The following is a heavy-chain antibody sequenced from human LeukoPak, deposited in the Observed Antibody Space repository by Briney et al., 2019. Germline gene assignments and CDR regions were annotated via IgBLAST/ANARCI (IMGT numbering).Heavy chain of an antibody. Sequence: SETLSLTCAVYGGSFSDYYWNGIRHPPGKGLEWIGEINHSGSTNYNPSLKSRVTMSVDTFKNQFSLTLSSVTAADTAVYYCARVQDFETRGYYLGYWGHGTLVTVSS. D-gene: IGHD3-22*01. CDR2: INHSGST. V-gene: IGHV4-34*01. CDR3: ARVQDFETRGYYLGY. CDR1: GGSFSDYY. J-gene: IGHJ4*01.